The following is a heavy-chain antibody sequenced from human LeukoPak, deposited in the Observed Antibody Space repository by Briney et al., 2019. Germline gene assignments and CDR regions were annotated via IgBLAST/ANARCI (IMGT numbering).Heavy chain of an antibody. CDR1: GGTYRSYA. Sequence: SVKVSCKASGGTYRSYAISWVRQAPGRGLEWMGRIIPIFGIAKYAQKFQGRVTITTDKSTSTAYMELSRLRSEDTAVYYCARGARSGYDSRFDYWGQGTLVTVSS. CDR3: ARGARSGYDSRFDY. CDR2: IIPIFGIA. J-gene: IGHJ4*02. D-gene: IGHD5-12*01. V-gene: IGHV1-69*04.